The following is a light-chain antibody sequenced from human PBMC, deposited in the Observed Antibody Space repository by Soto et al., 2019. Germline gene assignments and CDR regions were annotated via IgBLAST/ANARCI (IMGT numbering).Light chain of an antibody. CDR3: QQYGSSPWT. CDR1: QSVSSSY. J-gene: IGKJ1*01. CDR2: GAS. Sequence: EIVLTQSPGTLSLSPGERATLSCRAIQSVSSSYLAWYQQKPDQAPRPLIYGASSRAIGIPDRFSGSGSGTDFTLTISRLEPEDFAVYYCQQYGSSPWTFGQGTKVEIK. V-gene: IGKV3-20*01.